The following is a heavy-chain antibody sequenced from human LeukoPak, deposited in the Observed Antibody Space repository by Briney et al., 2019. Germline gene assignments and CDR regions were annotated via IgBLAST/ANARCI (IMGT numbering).Heavy chain of an antibody. Sequence: SETLSLTCAVYGGSFSGYYWSWIRQPPGKGLEWIGEINHSGSTNYNPSLKSRVTISVDTSKNQFSLKLSSVTAADTAVYYCARDHRSYYDFWSGTPYYGMDVWGQGTTVTVSS. J-gene: IGHJ6*02. CDR2: INHSGST. V-gene: IGHV4-34*01. CDR3: ARDHRSYYDFWSGTPYYGMDV. D-gene: IGHD3-3*01. CDR1: GGSFSGYY.